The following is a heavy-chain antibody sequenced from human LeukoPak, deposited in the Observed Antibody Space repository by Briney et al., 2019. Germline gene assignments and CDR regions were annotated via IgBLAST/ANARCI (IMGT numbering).Heavy chain of an antibody. CDR3: ARDPEGGACDH. J-gene: IGHJ4*02. CDR2: IKHDGSEK. V-gene: IGHV3-7*01. Sequence: PGGSLRLSCVSSGFTLSWSWMSLLRQAPGKGLEWVANIKHDGSEKYYVDSVKGRFTISRDDAKNSVYLQMNSLRAEDTAIYYCARDPEGGACDHWGQGTLVTVSS. CDR1: GFTLSWSW. D-gene: IGHD1-26*01.